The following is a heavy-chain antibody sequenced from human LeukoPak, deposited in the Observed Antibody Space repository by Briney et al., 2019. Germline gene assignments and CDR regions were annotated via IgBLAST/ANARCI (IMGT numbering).Heavy chain of an antibody. V-gene: IGHV3-21*01. J-gene: IGHJ4*02. D-gene: IGHD4-23*01. CDR1: GFTFSSYT. Sequence: GGSLRLSCAASGFTFSSYTLNWVRQAPGKGLEWVSSIGGSNTYVFYADSVKGRFTISRDNAKNSLYLQMNSLRGEDTAVYYCASHLGGNSCCWGEGTLVTVSS. CDR2: IGGSNTYV. CDR3: ASHLGGNSCC.